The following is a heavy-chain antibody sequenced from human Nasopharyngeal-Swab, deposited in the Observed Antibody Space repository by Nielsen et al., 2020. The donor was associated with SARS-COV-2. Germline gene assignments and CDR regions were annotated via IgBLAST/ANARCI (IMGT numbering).Heavy chain of an antibody. D-gene: IGHD5-18*01. J-gene: IGHJ4*02. CDR3: VKRVGDTPKVTDLDY. Sequence: GRSLRPSCSASGSPFSSFPMQWVRQAPGKGLEYISAISSSGANAYYSDSVQGRFTISTDNSINTLYLQMSSLRTEDTAVYYCVKRVGDTPKVTDLDYWGQGTLVTVSS. CDR1: GSPFSSFP. V-gene: IGHV3-64D*08. CDR2: ISSSGANA.